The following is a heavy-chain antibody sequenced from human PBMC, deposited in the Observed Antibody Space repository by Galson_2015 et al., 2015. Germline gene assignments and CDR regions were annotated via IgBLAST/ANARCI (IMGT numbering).Heavy chain of an antibody. CDR2: ISYDGSKE. Sequence: SLSLSCAASGFMFSSYRMNWVRQAPGKGLEWVAFISYDGSKESYAESGRGRFTIYRDNSKKTMYLQMNSLSPKDTAVYYCARAGGGVDCSDTSCPRMDVWGQGTTVTVSS. J-gene: IGHJ6*02. V-gene: IGHV3-30-3*01. CDR3: ARAGGGVDCSDTSCPRMDV. CDR1: GFMFSSYR. D-gene: IGHD2-2*01.